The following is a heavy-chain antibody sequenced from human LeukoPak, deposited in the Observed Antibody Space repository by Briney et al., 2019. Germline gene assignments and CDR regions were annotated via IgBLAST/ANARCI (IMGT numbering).Heavy chain of an antibody. V-gene: IGHV5-51*01. CDR3: ARQEYCSGGSCYTWFDP. CDR2: IYPGDSDI. J-gene: IGHJ5*02. Sequence: GESLKISCKDSGYRFSSYWTAWVRQMPGKGLEYIGIIYPGDSDIRYSPSFQGLVTISADKSISTAYLQWSSLKASDTAMYYCARQEYCSGGSCYTWFDPWGQGTLVTVSS. CDR1: GYRFSSYW. D-gene: IGHD2-15*01.